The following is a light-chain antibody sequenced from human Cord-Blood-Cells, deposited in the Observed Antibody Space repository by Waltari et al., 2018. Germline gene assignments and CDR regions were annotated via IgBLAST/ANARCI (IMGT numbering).Light chain of an antibody. CDR2: LNSDGSH. CDR1: SGHSSYA. J-gene: IGLJ2*01. V-gene: IGLV4-69*01. Sequence: QLVLTQSPSASASLGASVKLTCTLSSGHSSYAIAWHQQQPEKGPRYLMKLNSDGSHGKGDGIPDRFSGSSSGAGRYLTISSLQSEDEADYYCQTWGTGNVVFGGGTKLTVL. CDR3: QTWGTGNVV.